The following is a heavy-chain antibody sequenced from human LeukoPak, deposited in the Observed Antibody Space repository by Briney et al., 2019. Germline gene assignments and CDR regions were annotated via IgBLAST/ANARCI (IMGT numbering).Heavy chain of an antibody. D-gene: IGHD4-17*01. CDR1: GFTFSSYA. CDR2: IPYDGSNK. J-gene: IGHJ4*02. CDR3: ARAKYKTTVTTGLGY. V-gene: IGHV3-30-3*01. Sequence: GGSLRLSCAASGFTFSSYAMHWVRQAPGKGLEWVAVIPYDGSNKYYADSVKGRFTISRDNSKNTLYLQMNSLRAEDTAVYYCARAKYKTTVTTGLGYWGQGTLVTVSS.